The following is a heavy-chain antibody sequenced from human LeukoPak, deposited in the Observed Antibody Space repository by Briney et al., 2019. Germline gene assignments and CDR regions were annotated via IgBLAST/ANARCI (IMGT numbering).Heavy chain of an antibody. CDR3: ARLALKYCRSTSCYAGDY. J-gene: IGHJ4*02. V-gene: IGHV3-21*01. CDR1: GFTFSSYS. CDR2: ISNSSSYI. D-gene: IGHD2-2*01. Sequence: GGSLRLSCAASGFTFSSYSMNWVRQAPGKGLEWVSFISNSSSYIYYADSVKGRFTISRDNAKNSLYLQMNSLRDEDTAVYYGARLALKYCRSTSCYAGDYWGQGTLVTVSS.